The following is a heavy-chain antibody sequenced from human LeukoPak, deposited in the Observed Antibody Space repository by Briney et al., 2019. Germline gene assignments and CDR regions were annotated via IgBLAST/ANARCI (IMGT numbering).Heavy chain of an antibody. D-gene: IGHD5-12*01. CDR2: IYSGGTT. CDR3: ARYDYGRSGFDY. Sequence: GGSLRLSCAASGFTISTNYMTWVRQAPGKGLEWVSVIYSGGTTYYADSVKGRFSISRDNSKYTLYLQMNSLRAEDTAVYYCARYDYGRSGFDYWGQGTLVTVSS. CDR1: GFTISTNY. V-gene: IGHV3-66*01. J-gene: IGHJ4*02.